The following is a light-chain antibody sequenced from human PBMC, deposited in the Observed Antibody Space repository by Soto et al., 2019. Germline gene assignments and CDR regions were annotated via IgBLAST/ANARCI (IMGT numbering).Light chain of an antibody. Sequence: EIVLTQSPVTLSVSPGERATLSCRASQSVSSSYLAWYQPKPGQAPRLXXYGASSRATGIPDRLSGSGSGTDLTLTINKLESEDFPVYDCQPYSSSPTITFGQGTRLEIK. CDR3: QPYSSSPTIT. V-gene: IGKV3-20*01. CDR2: GAS. J-gene: IGKJ5*01. CDR1: QSVSSSY.